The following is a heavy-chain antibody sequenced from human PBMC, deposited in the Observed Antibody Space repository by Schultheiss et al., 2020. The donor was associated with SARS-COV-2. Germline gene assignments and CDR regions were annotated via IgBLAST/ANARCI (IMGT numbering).Heavy chain of an antibody. V-gene: IGHV3-7*01. Sequence: GGSLRLSCAASGFTFSSYWMSWVRQAPGKGLEWVANIKQDGSEKYYVDSVKGRFTISRDNAKNSLYLQMNSLRAEDTAVYYCARDSTGLFFSGTEDGMDVWGQGTTVTVSS. D-gene: IGHD2-15*01. CDR2: IKQDGSEK. CDR1: GFTFSSYW. J-gene: IGHJ6*02. CDR3: ARDSTGLFFSGTEDGMDV.